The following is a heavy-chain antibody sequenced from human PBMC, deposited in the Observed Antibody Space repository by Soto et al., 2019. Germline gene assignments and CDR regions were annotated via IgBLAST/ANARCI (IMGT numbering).Heavy chain of an antibody. CDR2: VSGSGGST. V-gene: IGHV3-23*01. CDR3: AEDGIRDVRSVSAFLLNRSSDL. J-gene: IGHJ2*01. Sequence: KGLEWVSAVSGSGGSTYYADSVNGQFTISRDNSKNTLYLQMNSLRAEDTAFFFQAEDGIRDVRSVSAFLLNRSSDL. D-gene: IGHD2-15*01.